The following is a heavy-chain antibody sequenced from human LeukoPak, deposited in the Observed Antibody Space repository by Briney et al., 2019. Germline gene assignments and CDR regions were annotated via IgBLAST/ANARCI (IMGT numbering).Heavy chain of an antibody. CDR2: IFHSGST. Sequence: SETLSLTCTVSSGSIFNTNWWSWVRQPPGKGLEWIGQIFHSGSTSYSPSLMSRVTISMDKSKNQISLRLTSVTAADTAVYYCARSPTKRVPEDYWGQGTLVTVSS. V-gene: IGHV4-4*02. J-gene: IGHJ4*02. CDR3: ARSPTKRVPEDY. D-gene: IGHD2-2*01. CDR1: SGSIFNTNW.